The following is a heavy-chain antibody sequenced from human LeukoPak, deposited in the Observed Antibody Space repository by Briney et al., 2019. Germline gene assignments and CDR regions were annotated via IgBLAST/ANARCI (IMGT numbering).Heavy chain of an antibody. J-gene: IGHJ6*03. CDR1: GGSFSGYY. CDR3: ARGRRVANRWYYMDV. D-gene: IGHD5-24*01. V-gene: IGHV4-34*01. CDR2: INHSGST. Sequence: SETLSLTCAVYGGSFSGYYWSWIRQPPGKGLEWIGEINHSGSTNYNPSLKSRVTISVDTSKNQFSLKLSSVTAADTAVYYCARGRRVANRWYYMDVWGKGTTVTVSS.